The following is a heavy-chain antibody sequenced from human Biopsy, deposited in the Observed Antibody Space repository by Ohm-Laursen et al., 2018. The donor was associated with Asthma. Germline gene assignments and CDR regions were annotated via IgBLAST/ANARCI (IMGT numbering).Heavy chain of an antibody. CDR3: ARWGSFGFDY. J-gene: IGHJ4*02. Sequence: SQTLSLTCTVPGGSISSGGYYWSWIRQHPGKGLEWIGYIYYSGSTYYNPSLKSRVTISVDTSKNQFSLNLSSVTAADTAVYYCARWGSFGFDYWGQGTLVPVSS. CDR1: GGSISSGGYY. V-gene: IGHV4-31*03. CDR2: IYYSGST. D-gene: IGHD7-27*01.